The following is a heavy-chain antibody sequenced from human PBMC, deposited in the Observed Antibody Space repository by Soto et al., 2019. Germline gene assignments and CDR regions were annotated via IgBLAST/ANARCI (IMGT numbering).Heavy chain of an antibody. D-gene: IGHD3-10*01. V-gene: IGHV3-74*01. CDR3: IRDYGEPGSTNAFDI. J-gene: IGHJ3*02. Sequence: GGSLRLSCAASGFTFSSFWMHWVRQAPGEGLVWVSRINGDGSGTNYADFVEGRFTISRDNAKNTLYLQMSSLRAEDTAVYYCIRDYGEPGSTNAFDIWGQGTVLTV. CDR2: INGDGSGT. CDR1: GFTFSSFW.